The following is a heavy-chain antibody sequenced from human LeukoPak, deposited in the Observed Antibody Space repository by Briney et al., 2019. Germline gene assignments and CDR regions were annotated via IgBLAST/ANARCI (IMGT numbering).Heavy chain of an antibody. V-gene: IGHV3-48*03. CDR2: ISSSGSTI. CDR3: AREAGGYDTPFGY. D-gene: IGHD5-12*01. Sequence: PGGSLRLPCAASGFTFRSYEMNWVRQAPGKGLEWVSYISSSGSTIYYADSVKGRFTISRDNAKNSLYLQMNSLRAEDTAVYYCAREAGGYDTPFGYWGQGTLVTVSS. J-gene: IGHJ4*02. CDR1: GFTFRSYE.